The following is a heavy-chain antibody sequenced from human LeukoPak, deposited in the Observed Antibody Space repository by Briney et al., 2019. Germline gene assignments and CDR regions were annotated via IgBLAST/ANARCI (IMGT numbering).Heavy chain of an antibody. J-gene: IGHJ6*03. V-gene: IGHV4-39*07. D-gene: IGHD3-3*01. Sequence: SETLSLTCTVSGGSISSSTYYWGWIRQPPGKGLEWIGSIYYSGSTYYNPSLKSRVTISVDTSKNQFSLKLSSVTAADTAVFYCARGSSTSSIFAVYYYYMDVWGKGTTVTVSS. CDR3: ARGSSTSSIFAVYYYYMDV. CDR1: GGSISSSTYY. CDR2: IYYSGST.